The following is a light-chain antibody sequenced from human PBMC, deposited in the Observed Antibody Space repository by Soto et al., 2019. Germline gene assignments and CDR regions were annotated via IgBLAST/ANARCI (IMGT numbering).Light chain of an antibody. CDR3: QQYNDWPPYT. Sequence: EILMTQSPATLSVSPGERATLSCRASQSVSSNLAWYQQKPGQAPRLLIYDASTRATGIPARFSGGGSGTEFTLTISSLLSEDFAVYYCQQYNDWPPYTFGQGTKLEI. V-gene: IGKV3-15*01. CDR2: DAS. J-gene: IGKJ2*01. CDR1: QSVSSN.